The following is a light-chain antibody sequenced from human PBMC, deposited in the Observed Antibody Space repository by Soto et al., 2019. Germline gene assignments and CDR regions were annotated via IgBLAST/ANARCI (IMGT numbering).Light chain of an antibody. V-gene: IGLV2-8*01. CDR1: SSDIGGYNY. CDR3: ASYGGNNNLL. J-gene: IGLJ2*01. CDR2: EVS. Sequence: QSVLTQPPSASGSPGQSVTIFCTGTSSDIGGYNYVSWYQQHPGKAPKLMMFEVSRRPSGVPDRFSGSKFGNAASLTVSGLQAEDEADYYCASYGGNNNLLFGGGTKLTVL.